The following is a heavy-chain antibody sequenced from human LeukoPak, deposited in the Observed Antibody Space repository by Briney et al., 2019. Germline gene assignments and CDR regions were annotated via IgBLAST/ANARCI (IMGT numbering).Heavy chain of an antibody. CDR1: GGSISTSSYY. D-gene: IGHD3-22*01. CDR2: IFYSGST. Sequence: SETLSLTCTVSGGSISTSSYYWGWVRQPPGKGLEWIGNIFYSGSTYYSPSLKSRVTISLDTSRNQFSLKLSSVTAADTAVYYCARDRYYYDSSGYSATNDAFDIWGQGTMVTVSS. V-gene: IGHV4-39*07. CDR3: ARDRYYYDSSGYSATNDAFDI. J-gene: IGHJ3*02.